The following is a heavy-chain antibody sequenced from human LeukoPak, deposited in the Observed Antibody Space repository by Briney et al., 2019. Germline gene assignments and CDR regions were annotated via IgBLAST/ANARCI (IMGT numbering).Heavy chain of an antibody. J-gene: IGHJ3*02. CDR3: ARQEGIYCSSTSCLGDAFDI. CDR1: GFTFSDFW. CDR2: INSGGTVT. Sequence: GGSLRLSCTASGFTFSDFWMHWVRQAPGKGLVWVSRINSGGTVTNYADSVKGRLTISRDNAKNTLYLQMNSLRAEDTAVYYCARQEGIYCSSTSCLGDAFDIWGQGTMVTVSS. D-gene: IGHD2-2*01. V-gene: IGHV3-74*01.